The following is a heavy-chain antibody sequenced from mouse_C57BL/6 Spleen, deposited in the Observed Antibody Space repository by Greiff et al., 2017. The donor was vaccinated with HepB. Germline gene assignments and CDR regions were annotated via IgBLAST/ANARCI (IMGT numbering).Heavy chain of an antibody. CDR1: GYSFTSYY. D-gene: IGHD1-1*01. V-gene: IGHV1-66*01. CDR3: ARGYYGRGYFDV. J-gene: IGHJ1*03. Sequence: QVQLKQSGPELVKPGASVKISCKASGYSFTSYYIHWVKQRPGQGLEWIGWIYPGSGNTKYNEKFKGKATLTADTSSSTAYMQLSSLTSEDSAVYYCARGYYGRGYFDVWGTGTTVTVSS. CDR2: IYPGSGNT.